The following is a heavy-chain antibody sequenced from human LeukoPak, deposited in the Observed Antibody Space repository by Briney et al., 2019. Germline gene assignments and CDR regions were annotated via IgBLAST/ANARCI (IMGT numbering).Heavy chain of an antibody. CDR3: ARRLTQYDCFDP. D-gene: IGHD2-2*01. Sequence: SQTLSLTCTISGDSVSSNSVTWNWIRQSPSRGLEWLGRTYYRSTWYNDYAVSVRGRITVNPDTSKNQFSLHLNSVTPEDTAVYYCARRLTQYDCFDPWGQGILVTVSS. CDR1: GDSVSSNSVT. CDR2: TYYRSTWYN. V-gene: IGHV6-1*01. J-gene: IGHJ5*02.